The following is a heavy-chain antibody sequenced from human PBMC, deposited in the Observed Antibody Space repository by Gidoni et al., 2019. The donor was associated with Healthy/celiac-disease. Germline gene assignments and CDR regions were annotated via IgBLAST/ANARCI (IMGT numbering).Heavy chain of an antibody. CDR2: IIPIFGTA. CDR1: GGTFSSYA. D-gene: IGHD2-2*01. CDR3: TISPDIVVVPAAIDFYYYYGMDV. V-gene: IGHV1-69*01. Sequence: QVQLVQSGAEMKKPGSSVKVSCKASGGTFSSYALSWVRQAPGQGLEWMGGIIPIFGTANYAQKFQGRVTITADESTSTAYMELSSLRSEDTAVCYCTISPDIVVVPAAIDFYYYYGMDVWGQGTTVTVSS. J-gene: IGHJ6*02.